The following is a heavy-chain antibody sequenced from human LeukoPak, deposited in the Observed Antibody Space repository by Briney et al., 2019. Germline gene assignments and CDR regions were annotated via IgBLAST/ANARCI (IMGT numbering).Heavy chain of an antibody. J-gene: IGHJ4*02. D-gene: IGHD6-19*01. CDR1: GFTFGGSG. CDR2: IRYDGSDK. Sequence: PGGSLRLSCAASGFTFGGSGMHWVRQAPGKGLEWVAFIRYDGSDKHYADSVKGRFTISRDNSENTLYLQMNSLRAEDTAVYCCAKSIPTIAVAVSTRQWGQGTLVTVSS. CDR3: AKSIPTIAVAVSTRQ. V-gene: IGHV3-30*02.